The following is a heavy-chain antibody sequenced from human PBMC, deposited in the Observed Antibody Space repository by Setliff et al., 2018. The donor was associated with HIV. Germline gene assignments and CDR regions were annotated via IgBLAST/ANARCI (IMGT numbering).Heavy chain of an antibody. V-gene: IGHV1-69*13. CDR1: GGSFKTYA. J-gene: IGHJ6*03. CDR2: IIPIFGTA. D-gene: IGHD5-12*01. CDR3: ARAREMATINYYYNYLDV. Sequence: ASVKVSCKASGGSFKTYAINWVRQAPGQGLERMGGIIPIFGTATYAQKFQGRVTITADESTNTAYMELRSLRSDDTAVYYRARAREMATINYYYNYLDVWGKGTTVTVSS.